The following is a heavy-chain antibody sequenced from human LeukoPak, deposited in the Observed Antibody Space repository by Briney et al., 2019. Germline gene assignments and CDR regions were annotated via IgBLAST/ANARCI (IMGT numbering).Heavy chain of an antibody. Sequence: GGLLRRSRAATGLTSGREYISWVGEALGKGLEWVSVIYSGGSTYYADSVKGRFTISRDNSKNTLYLQMNSLRAEDTAVYYCARGDPYYYDTWGQGTLVTVSS. V-gene: IGHV3-66*02. CDR3: ARGDPYYYDT. CDR1: GLTSGREY. D-gene: IGHD3-22*01. J-gene: IGHJ5*02. CDR2: IYSGGST.